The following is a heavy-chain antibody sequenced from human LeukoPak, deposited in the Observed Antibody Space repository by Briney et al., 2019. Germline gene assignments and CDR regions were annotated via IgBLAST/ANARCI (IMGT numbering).Heavy chain of an antibody. CDR2: INPNSGDT. CDR1: GYTFTSYG. Sequence: ASVKVSCKASGYTFTSYGISWVRQAPGQGLEWMGRINPNSGDTYYAQNFQGRVTMTRDTSISTAYMELSSLTSDDTAVYYCARGMGSSWFDPWGQGTLVTVSS. D-gene: IGHD2-8*01. V-gene: IGHV1-2*02. CDR3: ARGMGSSWFDP. J-gene: IGHJ5*02.